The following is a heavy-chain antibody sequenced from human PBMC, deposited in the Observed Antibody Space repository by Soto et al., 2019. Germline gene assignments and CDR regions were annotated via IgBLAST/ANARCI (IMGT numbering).Heavy chain of an antibody. J-gene: IGHJ4*02. D-gene: IGHD6-19*01. V-gene: IGHV3-23*01. CDR1: GFTFNNYD. CDR2: ISGSGSST. Sequence: EVHLLESGGGLVQPGGSLRLSCEASGFTFNNYDMTWVRQTPGKGLQWVSTISGSGSSTFYADSVRGRFTISRDNSKNTLYLQMNSLRADDTALYYCAKEKIASTVADFFDYWGQGTLVTVSS. CDR3: AKEKIASTVADFFDY.